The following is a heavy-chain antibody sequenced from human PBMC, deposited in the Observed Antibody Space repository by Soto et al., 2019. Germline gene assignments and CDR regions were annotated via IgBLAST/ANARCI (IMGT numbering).Heavy chain of an antibody. CDR2: INHSGST. CDR1: GGSFSGYY. V-gene: IGHV4-34*01. J-gene: IGHJ6*03. D-gene: IGHD2-15*01. CDR3: ARGGGYYYYYMDV. Sequence: QVQLQQRGAGLLKPSETLSLTCAVYGGSFSGYYWSWIRQPPGKGLEWIGEINHSGSTNYNPSLKSRVTISVDTSKNQFSLKLSSVTAADTAVYYCARGGGYYYYYMDVWGKGTTVTVSS.